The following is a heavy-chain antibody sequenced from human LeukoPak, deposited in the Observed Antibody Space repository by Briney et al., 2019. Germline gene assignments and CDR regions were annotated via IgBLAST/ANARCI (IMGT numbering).Heavy chain of an antibody. CDR1: GFTFSSYS. CDR3: ARDGWRSSVCFDY. J-gene: IGHJ4*02. CDR2: ISSSSSTI. D-gene: IGHD6-19*01. V-gene: IGHV3-48*01. Sequence: GGSLRLSCAASGFTFSSYSMNWFRQAPGKGLEWVSYISSSSSTIYYADSVKGRFTISRDNAKNSLYLQMNSLRAEDTAVYYCARDGWRSSVCFDYWGQGTLVTVSS.